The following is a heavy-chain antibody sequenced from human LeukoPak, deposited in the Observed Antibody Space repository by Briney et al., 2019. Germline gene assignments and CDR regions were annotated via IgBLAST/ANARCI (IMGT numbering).Heavy chain of an antibody. D-gene: IGHD3-16*01. V-gene: IGHV4-34*01. CDR1: DGSLSGSY. CDR2: INYSGIT. Sequence: PSETLSLTCGVSDGSLSGSYWTWLRQAPGKGLEWIGDINYSGITNYDPSLKSRVTISVDTSKNQFSLKLSSVTAADTAVYYCARGERLGPDIWGQGTMVTVSS. J-gene: IGHJ3*02. CDR3: ARGERLGPDI.